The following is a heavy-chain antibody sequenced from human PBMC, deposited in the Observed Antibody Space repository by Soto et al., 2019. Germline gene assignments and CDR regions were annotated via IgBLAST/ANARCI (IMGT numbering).Heavy chain of an antibody. CDR1: GFTFSAYY. J-gene: IGHJ4*02. D-gene: IGHD6-13*01. CDR3: ARGTYRSKTDFDY. V-gene: IGHV3-11*01. Sequence: GSLRLSCAASGFTFSAYYMTWIRQAPGSGLEWVSYISSSSGTISYANSVKGRFTISRDNAQNSLYLQMTSLRAEDTAVYYCARGTYRSKTDFDYWGQGTLVTVSS. CDR2: ISSSSGTI.